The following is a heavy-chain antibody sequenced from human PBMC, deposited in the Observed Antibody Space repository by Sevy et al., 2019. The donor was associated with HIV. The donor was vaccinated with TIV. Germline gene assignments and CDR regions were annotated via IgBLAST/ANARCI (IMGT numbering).Heavy chain of an antibody. CDR3: ARDIDSSGYSYAFDL. Sequence: GGSLRLSCKASGFIFRNYEMNWVRQAPGKGLEWVSYISTSGQTLYYADSVKGRFSVSRDNAKESLYLEMNSLRADDTALYYCARDIDSSGYSYAFDLWGQWTVVTVSS. J-gene: IGHJ3*01. CDR2: ISTSGQTL. D-gene: IGHD3-22*01. V-gene: IGHV3-48*03. CDR1: GFIFRNYE.